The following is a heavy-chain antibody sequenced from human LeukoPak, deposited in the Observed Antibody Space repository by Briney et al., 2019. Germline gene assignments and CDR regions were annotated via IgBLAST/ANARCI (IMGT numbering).Heavy chain of an antibody. Sequence: PGGSLRLSCAASGNYWMHWVRQAPGKGLVWVSHINSDGSWTSYADSVKGRFTISRDNSKNTLYLQMNSLRAEDTAVYYCAKDLAKAYCGGDCYGAEYFQHWGQGTLVTVSS. CDR1: GNYW. CDR3: AKDLAKAYCGGDCYGAEYFQH. D-gene: IGHD2-21*02. V-gene: IGHV3-74*01. CDR2: INSDGSWT. J-gene: IGHJ1*01.